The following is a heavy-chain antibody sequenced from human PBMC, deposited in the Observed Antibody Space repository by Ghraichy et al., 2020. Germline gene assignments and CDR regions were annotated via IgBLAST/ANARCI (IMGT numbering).Heavy chain of an antibody. D-gene: IGHD3-3*01. CDR3: ARGIYDFWSGYYGHYYYYYDMDV. V-gene: IGHV4-59*01. CDR2: IYYSGST. J-gene: IGHJ6*03. Sequence: EMKRIGYIYYSGSTNYNPSLKSRVTISVDTSKNQFSLQLSSVTAADTAVYYCARGIYDFWSGYYGHYYYYYDMDVWGKG.